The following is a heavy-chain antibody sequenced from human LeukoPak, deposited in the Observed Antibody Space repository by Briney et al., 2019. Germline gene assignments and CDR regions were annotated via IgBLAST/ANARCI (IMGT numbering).Heavy chain of an antibody. CDR1: GGSISNYY. J-gene: IGHJ2*01. V-gene: IGHV4-59*06. CDR3: ARGPVHFDL. CDR2: IYYSGST. Sequence: SETLSLTCTVSGGSISNYYWTWIRQHPGKGLEWIGYIYYSGSTYYNPSLKSRVTISVDTSKNQFSLKLSSVTAADTAVYYCARGPVHFDLWGRGTLVTVSS.